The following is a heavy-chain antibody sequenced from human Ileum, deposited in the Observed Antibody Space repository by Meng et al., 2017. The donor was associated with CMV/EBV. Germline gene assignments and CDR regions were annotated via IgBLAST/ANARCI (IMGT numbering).Heavy chain of an antibody. V-gene: IGHV3-23*01. D-gene: IGHD2-2*01. Sequence: GESLKISCATSGFTFSSCSMSWVRQAPGKGLEWLSAMSGDGGTTYYADSVKGRFTMSRDNSKNTLSLQMNSLRAEDTAIYYCAKCISSCQTRAFDMWGQGIMVTVSS. CDR1: GFTFSSCS. J-gene: IGHJ3*02. CDR3: AKCISSCQTRAFDM. CDR2: MSGDGGTT.